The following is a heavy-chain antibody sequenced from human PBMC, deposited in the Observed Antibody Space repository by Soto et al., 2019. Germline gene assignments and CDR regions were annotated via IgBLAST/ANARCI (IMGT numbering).Heavy chain of an antibody. J-gene: IGHJ4*02. CDR3: ARDRRSYYYDSSGYYSPHY. CDR2: IIPIFGTA. CDR1: GGTFSSYA. V-gene: IGHV1-69*01. Sequence: QVQLVQSGAEVKKPGSSAKVSCKASGGTFSSYAISWVRQAPGQGLEWMGGIIPIFGTANYAQKFQGRVTITADESTSTAYMELSSLRSEDTAVYYCARDRRSYYYDSSGYYSPHYWGQGTLVTVSS. D-gene: IGHD3-22*01.